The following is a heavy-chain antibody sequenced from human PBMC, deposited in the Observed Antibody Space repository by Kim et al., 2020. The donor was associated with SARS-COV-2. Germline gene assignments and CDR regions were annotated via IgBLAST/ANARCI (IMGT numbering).Heavy chain of an antibody. Sequence: SETLSLTCTVSGGSISSGGYYWSWIRQHPGKGLEWIGYIYYSGSTYYNPSLKSRVTISVDTSKNQFSLKLSSVTAADTAVYYCARPLQLWFDAFDIWGQGTMVTVSS. J-gene: IGHJ3*02. CDR1: GGSISSGGYY. V-gene: IGHV4-31*03. D-gene: IGHD5-18*01. CDR2: IYYSGST. CDR3: ARPLQLWFDAFDI.